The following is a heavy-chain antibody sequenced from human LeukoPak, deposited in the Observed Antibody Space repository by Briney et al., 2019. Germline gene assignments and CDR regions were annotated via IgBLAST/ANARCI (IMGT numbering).Heavy chain of an antibody. CDR2: INSDGSDT. Sequence: GGSLRLSCAASGFTFSIYWRHWVRQVPGKGLVGVSRINSDGSDTNYADSVKGRFTISRDNAKSTVYLQMNSLGLEDTAAYFCARDLTGTLFDYWGQGTLVTVSS. D-gene: IGHD2-8*02. CDR1: GFTFSIYW. CDR3: ARDLTGTLFDY. V-gene: IGHV3-74*01. J-gene: IGHJ4*02.